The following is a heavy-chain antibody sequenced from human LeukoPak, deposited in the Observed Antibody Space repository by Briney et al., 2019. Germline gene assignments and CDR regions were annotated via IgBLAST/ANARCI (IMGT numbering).Heavy chain of an antibody. CDR2: ISYDGSNK. CDR3: AKDAHDYGVF. CDR1: GFTFSSYG. V-gene: IGHV3-30*18. D-gene: IGHD4-17*01. Sequence: GGSLRLSCAASGFTFSSYGMHWVRQAPGKGLEWVAVISYDGSNKYYADSVKDRFTISRDNSKNTLYLQMNSLRAEDTAVYYCAKDAHDYGVFWGQGTLVTVSS. J-gene: IGHJ4*02.